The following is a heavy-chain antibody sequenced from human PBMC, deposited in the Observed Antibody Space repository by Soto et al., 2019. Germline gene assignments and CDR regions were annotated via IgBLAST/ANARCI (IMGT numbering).Heavy chain of an antibody. D-gene: IGHD6-19*01. CDR1: GFTFSSYS. Sequence: EVQLVESGGGLVKPGGSLRLSCAASGFTFSSYSMNWVRQAPGKGLEWVSSISSSSSYIYYADSVKGRFTISRDNAKNSLYLQMNSLRAEDTAVYYCARDRSEYSSGWFDYWGQGPWSPSPQ. V-gene: IGHV3-21*01. J-gene: IGHJ4*02. CDR2: ISSSSSYI. CDR3: ARDRSEYSSGWFDY.